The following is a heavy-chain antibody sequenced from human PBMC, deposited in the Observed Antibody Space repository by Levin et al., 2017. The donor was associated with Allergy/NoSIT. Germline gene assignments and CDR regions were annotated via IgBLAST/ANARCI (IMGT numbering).Heavy chain of an antibody. CDR1: GGSISSGSYY. Sequence: SETLSLTCTVSGGSISSGSYYWSWIRQPAGKGLEWIGRIYTSGSTNYNPSLKSRVTISVDTSKNQFSLKLSSVTAADTAVYYCARGQPFGVVIIGVGTNWFDPWGQGTLVTVSS. J-gene: IGHJ5*02. V-gene: IGHV4-61*02. CDR2: IYTSGST. CDR3: ARGQPFGVVIIGVGTNWFDP. D-gene: IGHD3-3*01.